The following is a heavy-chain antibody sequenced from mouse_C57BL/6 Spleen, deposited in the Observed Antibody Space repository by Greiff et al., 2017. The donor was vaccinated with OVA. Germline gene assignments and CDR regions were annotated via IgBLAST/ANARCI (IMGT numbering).Heavy chain of an antibody. CDR1: GYTFTSYW. CDR2: IDPSDSYT. D-gene: IGHD1-1*01. V-gene: IGHV1-69*01. J-gene: IGHJ4*01. CDR3: APSSYDYAMDY. Sequence: QVQLKESGAELVMPGASVKLSCKASGYTFTSYWMHWVKQRPGQGLEWIGEIDPSDSYTNYNQKFKGKSTLTVDKSSSTAYMQLSSLTSEDSAVYYCAPSSYDYAMDYWGQGTSVTVSS.